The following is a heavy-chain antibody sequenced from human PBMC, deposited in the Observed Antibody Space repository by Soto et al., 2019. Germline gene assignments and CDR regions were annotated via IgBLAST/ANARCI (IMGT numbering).Heavy chain of an antibody. CDR1: GFIFSAYT. V-gene: IGHV3-21*01. Sequence: LRLSCAASGFIFSAYTMSWVRQAPGKGLEWLSSITSNSDHIDYADSVRGRFTVSRDNARKSLYLQMDSLGAEDTGVYYCATPYYYNHWGPGTLVTVSS. CDR2: ITSNSDHI. CDR3: ATPYYYNH. J-gene: IGHJ4*02.